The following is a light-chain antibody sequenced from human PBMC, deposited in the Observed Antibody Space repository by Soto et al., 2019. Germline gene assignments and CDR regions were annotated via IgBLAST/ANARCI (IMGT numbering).Light chain of an antibody. V-gene: IGKV3-15*01. CDR2: GAT. CDR1: QSVSSN. CDR3: QQYNSWPRT. J-gene: IGKJ4*01. Sequence: EIVMTQSPGTLSGSPGERVTLSCRASQSVSSNLVWYQQKPGQAPRLLIYGATTRAIGIPARFSGSGSGTEFTLSISSLQSEDFAMYYCQQYNSWPRTFGGGTKVEIK.